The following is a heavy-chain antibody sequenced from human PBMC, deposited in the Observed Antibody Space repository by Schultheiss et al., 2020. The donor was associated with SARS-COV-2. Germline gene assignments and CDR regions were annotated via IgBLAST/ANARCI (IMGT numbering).Heavy chain of an antibody. CDR1: GGTFSSYA. Sequence: SVKVSCKASGGTFSSYAISWVRQAPGQGLEWMGGIIPIFGTANYAQKFQGRVTITADESTSTAYMELSSLRAEDTAVYYCARDRYDFWSGYVSYWYFDLWGRGTLVTVSS. CDR2: IIPIFGTA. D-gene: IGHD3-3*01. J-gene: IGHJ2*01. CDR3: ARDRYDFWSGYVSYWYFDL. V-gene: IGHV1-69*13.